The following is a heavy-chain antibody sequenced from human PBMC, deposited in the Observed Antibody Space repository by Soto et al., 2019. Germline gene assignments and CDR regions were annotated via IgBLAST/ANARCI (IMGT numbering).Heavy chain of an antibody. CDR1: GFTFSSYA. D-gene: IGHD6-19*01. V-gene: IGHV3-23*01. Sequence: EVQLLESGGGLVQPGGSLRLSCAASGFTFSSYAMSWVRQAPGKGLEWVSAISGSGGSTYYADSVKGRITISRDNSNNRLYLQMNSLRAEETAGYYCATRSSGWYFDYWGQGTLVTVSS. CDR3: ATRSSGWYFDY. J-gene: IGHJ4*02. CDR2: ISGSGGST.